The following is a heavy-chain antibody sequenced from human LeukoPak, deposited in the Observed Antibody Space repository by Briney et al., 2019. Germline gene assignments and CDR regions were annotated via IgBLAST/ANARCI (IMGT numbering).Heavy chain of an antibody. Sequence: PSETLSLTCTVSGGSISSGDYYWSWIRQPPGKGLEWIGYIYYSGSTYYNPSHKSRVTISVDTSKNQFSLKLSSVTAADTAVYYCASAPSDILTGYYLDDAFDIWGQGTMVTVSS. CDR3: ASAPSDILTGYYLDDAFDI. CDR1: GGSISSGDYY. V-gene: IGHV4-30-4*01. J-gene: IGHJ3*02. D-gene: IGHD3-9*01. CDR2: IYYSGST.